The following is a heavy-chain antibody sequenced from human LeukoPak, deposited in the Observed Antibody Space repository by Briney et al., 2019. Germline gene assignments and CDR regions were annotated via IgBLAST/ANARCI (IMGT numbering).Heavy chain of an antibody. CDR1: GYTFTSYY. Sequence: ASVKVSCKASGYTFTSYYMHWVRQAPGQGLEWMGIINPSGGSTSYAQKFQGRVTMTRDTSTSTVYMELSSLRSEDTAVYYCASTLDGIAAALEFDPWGQGTLVTVSS. CDR2: INPSGGST. J-gene: IGHJ5*02. D-gene: IGHD6-13*01. CDR3: ASTLDGIAAALEFDP. V-gene: IGHV1-46*01.